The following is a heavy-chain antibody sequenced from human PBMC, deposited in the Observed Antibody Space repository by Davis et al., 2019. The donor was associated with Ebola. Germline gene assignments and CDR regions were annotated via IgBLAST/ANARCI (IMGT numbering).Heavy chain of an antibody. V-gene: IGHV1-18*01. J-gene: IGHJ3*02. D-gene: IGHD1-26*01. CDR3: ARTSIVGTTTTASDI. CDR2: ISPHNGNT. CDR1: GYTFTSYA. Sequence: AASVKVSCKASGYTFTSYAVTWVRQAPGQGLEWMGWISPHNGNTNDAQILQGRVTMTTDTSTGTAYMELRSLRSDDTAVYFCARTSIVGTTTTASDIWGQGTKVTVSS.